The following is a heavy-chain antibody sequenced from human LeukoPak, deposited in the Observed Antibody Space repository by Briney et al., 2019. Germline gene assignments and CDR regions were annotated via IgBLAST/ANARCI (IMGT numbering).Heavy chain of an antibody. J-gene: IGHJ6*02. CDR1: GFTFSSYA. CDR3: ARDIKWLGRYYYYGLDV. Sequence: GGSLRLSCAASGFTFSSYAMSWVRLAPGKGLEWVSAISGSGGSTYYADSVKGRFTISRDNPKNTLYLQNSLRAEDTAVYYCARDIKWLGRYYYYGLDVWGQGTTVTVSS. D-gene: IGHD6-19*01. CDR2: ISGSGGST. V-gene: IGHV3-23*01.